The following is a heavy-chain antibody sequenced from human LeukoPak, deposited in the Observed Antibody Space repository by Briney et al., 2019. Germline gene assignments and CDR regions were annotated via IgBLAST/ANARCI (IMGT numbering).Heavy chain of an antibody. CDR1: GGSFSGYY. V-gene: IGHV4-34*01. CDR2: INHSGST. J-gene: IGHJ5*02. D-gene: IGHD4-23*01. CDR3: ARDGDYGGNSNWFDP. Sequence: PSETLSLTCAVYGGSFSGYYWSWIRQPPGKGLEWIGEINHSGSTNYNPSLKSRVTISIDTSKNQFSLKLSSVTAADTAVYYCARDGDYGGNSNWFDPWGQGTLVTVSS.